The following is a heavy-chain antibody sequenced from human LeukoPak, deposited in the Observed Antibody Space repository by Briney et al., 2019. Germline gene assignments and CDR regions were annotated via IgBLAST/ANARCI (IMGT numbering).Heavy chain of an antibody. CDR1: GGSVSSTNW. D-gene: IGHD6-25*01. Sequence: SETMSLTCGVSGGSVSSTNWWTWIRQPPGKGLEWIGEVDLDGRTTFNPSLKNRLTMSVDLSENHVSLKMTSVTAADTAVYYCAREGGFYRPLDYSGQVTLVTVSS. CDR3: AREGGFYRPLDY. V-gene: IGHV4-4*02. J-gene: IGHJ4*02. CDR2: VDLDGRT.